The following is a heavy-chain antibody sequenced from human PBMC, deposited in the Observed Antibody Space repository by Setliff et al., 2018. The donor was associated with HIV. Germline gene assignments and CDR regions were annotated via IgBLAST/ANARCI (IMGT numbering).Heavy chain of an antibody. Sequence: SLRLSCAASGLTFSNAWMNWVRQAPGKGLEWVGRIKSKSDGGTKDYVAPVKGRFTISRDDSKNTLSLQMNSLKIEDTAVYYCTTRAVPSRWGELQFLERYYYSMDVWGKGTTVTVSS. V-gene: IGHV3-15*01. CDR1: GLTFSNAW. J-gene: IGHJ6*03. CDR3: TTRAVPSRWGELQFLERYYYSMDV. D-gene: IGHD3-3*01. CDR2: IKSKSDGGTK.